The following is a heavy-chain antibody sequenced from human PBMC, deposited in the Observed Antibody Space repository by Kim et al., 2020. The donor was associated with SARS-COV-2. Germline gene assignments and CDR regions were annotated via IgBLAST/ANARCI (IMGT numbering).Heavy chain of an antibody. V-gene: IGHV1-69*13. CDR3: ASTSKYYYYGMDV. J-gene: IGHJ6*02. CDR1: GGTFSSYA. CDR2: IIPIFGTA. Sequence: SVKVSCKASGGTFSSYAISWVRQAPGQGLDWMGGIIPIFGTANYAQKFQGRVTITADESTSTAYMELSSLRSEDTAVYYCASTSKYYYYGMDVWGQGTTVTVSS.